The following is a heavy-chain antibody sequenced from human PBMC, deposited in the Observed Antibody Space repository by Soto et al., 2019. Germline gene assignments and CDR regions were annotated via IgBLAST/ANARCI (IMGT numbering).Heavy chain of an antibody. V-gene: IGHV4-59*01. J-gene: IGHJ6*02. CDR2: IYYSGST. CDR1: GGSISSYY. CDR3: ARDRGEGVATMGPAAGKGDYYYYGMDV. D-gene: IGHD5-12*01. Sequence: KPSETLSLTCTVSGGSISSYYWSWIRQPPGKGLEWIGYIYYSGSTNYNPSLKSRVTISVDTSKNQFSLKLSSVTAADTAVYYCARDRGEGVATMGPAAGKGDYYYYGMDVWGQGTTVTVSS.